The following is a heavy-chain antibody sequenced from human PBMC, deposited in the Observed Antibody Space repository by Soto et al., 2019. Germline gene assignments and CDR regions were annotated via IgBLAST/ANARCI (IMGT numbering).Heavy chain of an antibody. J-gene: IGHJ5*02. D-gene: IGHD6-13*01. Sequence: QVTVKESGPVLVKPTETLTLTCTVSGFSLSNSGLGVSWIRQPPGKALEWLAHIFSNDEKSYSTSLKSRRTISKDTSKSQVVLTMTNMDPVGTATYYCAWTYSTSWYWFDPWGQGTLVTVSS. V-gene: IGHV2-26*01. CDR2: IFSNDEK. CDR1: GFSLSNSGLG. CDR3: AWTYSTSWYWFDP.